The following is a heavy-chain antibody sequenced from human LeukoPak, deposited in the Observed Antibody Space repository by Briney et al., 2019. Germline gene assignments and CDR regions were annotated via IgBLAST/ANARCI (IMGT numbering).Heavy chain of an antibody. CDR1: GFTFSSYS. D-gene: IGHD3-10*01. CDR3: ARIPPRGYYGSGIRPPLDY. V-gene: IGHV3-48*04. J-gene: IGHJ4*02. CDR2: ISSSSSTI. Sequence: PGGSLRLSCAASGFTFSSYSMNWVRQAPGKGLEWVSYISSSSSTIYYADSVKGRFTISRDNAKNSLYLQMNSLRAEDTAVYYCARIPPRGYYGSGIRPPLDYWGQGTLVTVSS.